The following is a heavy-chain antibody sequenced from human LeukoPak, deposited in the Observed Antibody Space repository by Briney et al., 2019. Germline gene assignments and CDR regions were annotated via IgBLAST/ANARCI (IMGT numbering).Heavy chain of an antibody. CDR1: GFTFSSHA. V-gene: IGHV3-21*01. J-gene: IGHJ4*02. CDR3: ATSRTFDY. CDR2: ISAYSTYI. D-gene: IGHD1-1*01. Sequence: PRGSLRLACAASGFTFSSHAMSWVRPAPGKGLDWVSSISAYSTYIYYAHSVKGRFTISRDNAKNSLYLQMNNLRAEDTAVYYCATSRTFDYWGQGTLVTVSS.